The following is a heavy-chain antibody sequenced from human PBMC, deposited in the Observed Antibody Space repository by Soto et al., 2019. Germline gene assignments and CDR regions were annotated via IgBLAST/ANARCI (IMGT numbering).Heavy chain of an antibody. CDR3: AGRDGYTT. J-gene: IGHJ5*02. Sequence: VQLVQSGSEVITPGSSVTVSCKASGTTFSSYDINWVRQAPGQGLEWMGGIIPTFGLPNYSQKFQDRLTITADESTTTAYMDLSSLTSEDTAIYFCAGRDGYTTWGQGTLVNVSA. CDR2: IIPTFGLP. CDR1: GTTFSSYD. V-gene: IGHV1-69*01. D-gene: IGHD5-12*01.